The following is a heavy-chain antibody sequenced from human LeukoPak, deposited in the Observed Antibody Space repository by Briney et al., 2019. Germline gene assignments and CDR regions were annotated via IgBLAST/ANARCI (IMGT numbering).Heavy chain of an antibody. CDR3: ARAWYRDY. D-gene: IGHD2-15*01. CDR1: GGSFSGYY. CDR2: INHSGST. V-gene: IGHV4-34*01. J-gene: IGHJ4*02. Sequence: RSSETLSLTCAVYGGSFSGYYWSWIRQPPGKGLEWIGEINHSGSTNYNPSLKSRVTISVDTSKNQFSLKLSSVTAADTAVYYCARAWYRDYWGQGTLVTVSS.